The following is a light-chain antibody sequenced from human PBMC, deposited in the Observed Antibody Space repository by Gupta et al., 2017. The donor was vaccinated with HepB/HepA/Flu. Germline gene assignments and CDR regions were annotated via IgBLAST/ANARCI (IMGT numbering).Light chain of an antibody. J-gene: IGKJ1*01. CDR3: QQSYSTPRT. V-gene: IGKV1-39*01. CDR1: QSISSY. CDR2: AAS. Sequence: GDRVTITCRASQSISSYLKWYQQKPGKAHKLLNYAASSLKSGVPSRCSCSGSGTDFTLTISSLQPEEFATYYCQQSYSTPRTFGQGTKVEIK.